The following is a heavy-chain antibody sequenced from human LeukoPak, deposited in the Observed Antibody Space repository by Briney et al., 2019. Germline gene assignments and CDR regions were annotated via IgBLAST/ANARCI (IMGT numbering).Heavy chain of an antibody. CDR2: IIPIFGTA. CDR3: ARGDTHGYSSSWYRAFDI. Sequence: VASVKVSCKASGGTFSRYAISWVRQAPGQGLEWMGGIIPIFGTANYAQKFQGRVTITTDESTSTAYMELSSLRSEDTAVYYCARGDTHGYSSSWYRAFDIWGQGTMVTVSS. J-gene: IGHJ3*02. D-gene: IGHD6-13*01. CDR1: GGTFSRYA. V-gene: IGHV1-69*05.